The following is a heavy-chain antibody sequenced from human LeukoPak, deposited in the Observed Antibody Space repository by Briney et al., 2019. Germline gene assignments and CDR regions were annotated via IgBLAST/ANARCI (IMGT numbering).Heavy chain of an antibody. CDR2: LNPNSGNT. CDR3: ARMTMSGRDNWFDP. V-gene: IGHV1-8*03. J-gene: IGHJ5*02. Sequence: GASVKVSCKASGYTFTSYDINWVRQAAGQGLERMGWLNPNSGNTGYSQKFQGRVTISRNTSMNTAYMELSSLTSEDTAVYYCARMTMSGRDNWFDPWGQGTLVTVSS. CDR1: GYTFTSYD. D-gene: IGHD2-15*01.